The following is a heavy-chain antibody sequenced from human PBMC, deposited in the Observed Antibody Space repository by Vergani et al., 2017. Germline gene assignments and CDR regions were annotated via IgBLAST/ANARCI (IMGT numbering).Heavy chain of an antibody. CDR1: GGSISSYY. CDR3: ARDGGRGSGSTSWYYYYGMDV. V-gene: IGHV4-59*01. J-gene: IGHJ6*02. D-gene: IGHD3-10*01. CDR2: IYYSGST. Sequence: QVQLQESGPGLVKPSETLSLTCTVSGGSISSYYWSWIRQPPGKGLEWIGYIYYSGSTNYNPSIKSRVTISVDTSKNQFSLKLSSVTAADTAVYYCARDGGRGSGSTSWYYYYGMDVWGQGTTVTVSS.